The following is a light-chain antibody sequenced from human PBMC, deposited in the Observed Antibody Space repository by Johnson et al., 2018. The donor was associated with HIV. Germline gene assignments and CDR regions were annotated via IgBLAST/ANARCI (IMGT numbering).Light chain of an antibody. Sequence: QSVLTQPPSVSAAPGQRVTVSCSGRSSNIANNYVSWYQQFPGEAPKLLIYDNNKRPSGIPDRFSGSKSGTSATLGITGIQTGDEADYYRGTWDSSLSAYVFGTGTKVTVL. CDR2: DNN. CDR3: GTWDSSLSAYV. J-gene: IGLJ1*01. V-gene: IGLV1-51*01. CDR1: SSNIANNY.